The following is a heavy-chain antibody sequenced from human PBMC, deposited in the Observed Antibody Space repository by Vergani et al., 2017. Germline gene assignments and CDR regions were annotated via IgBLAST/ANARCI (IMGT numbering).Heavy chain of an antibody. CDR1: GYTFTSYD. D-gene: IGHD1-26*01. J-gene: IGHJ5*02. CDR2: MNPNSGNT. V-gene: IGHV1-8*03. CDR3: ARVPXGSYLSRRKDWFDP. Sequence: QVQLVQSGAEGKKPGASVKVSCKASGYTFTSYDINWVRQATGQGLEWMGWMNPNSGNTGYAQKFQGRVTITRNTSISTAYMELSSLRSEDTAVYYCARVPXGSYLSRRKDWFDPWGQGTLVTVSS.